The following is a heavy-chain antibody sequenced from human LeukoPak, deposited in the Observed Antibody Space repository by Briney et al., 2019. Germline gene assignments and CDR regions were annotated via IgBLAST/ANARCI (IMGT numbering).Heavy chain of an antibody. Sequence: GGSLRLSCAASGFTFSSYSMNWVRQAPGKGLEWVSSISSSSSSYIYYADSVKGRFTISRDNAKNSLYLQMNSLRAEDTAVYYCARDVNYYDSSGYYQRYSDYWGQGTLVTVSS. CDR2: ISSSSSSYI. CDR1: GFTFSSYS. D-gene: IGHD3-22*01. J-gene: IGHJ4*02. V-gene: IGHV3-21*01. CDR3: ARDVNYYDSSGYYQRYSDY.